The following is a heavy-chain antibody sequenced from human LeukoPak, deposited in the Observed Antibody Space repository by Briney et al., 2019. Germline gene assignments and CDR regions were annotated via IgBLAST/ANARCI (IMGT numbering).Heavy chain of an antibody. CDR1: GGSISSYY. CDR3: ARATIFGVVALYYFDY. D-gene: IGHD3-3*01. Sequence: PSETLSLTCTVSGGSISSYYWSWIRQPPGKGLGWIGYIYYSGSTNYNPSLKSRVTISVDTSKNQFSLELSSVTAADTAVYYCARATIFGVVALYYFDYWGQGTLVTVSS. CDR2: IYYSGST. V-gene: IGHV4-59*01. J-gene: IGHJ4*02.